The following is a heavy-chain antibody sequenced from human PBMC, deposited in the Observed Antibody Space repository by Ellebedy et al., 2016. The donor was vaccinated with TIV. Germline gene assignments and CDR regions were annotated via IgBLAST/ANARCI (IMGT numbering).Heavy chain of an antibody. J-gene: IGHJ6*02. D-gene: IGHD2-2*01. CDR3: ARVKGLGYCTSNNCFYYGMDV. CDR1: GGSFSGYH. Sequence: SETLSLXXAVSGGSFSGYHWSWIRQPPGKGLEWIGEVTHGGITKYNPSLKSRVTISVDTSKNQFSLKLSSGTAADTAVYYCARVKGLGYCTSNNCFYYGMDVWGQGTTVTVSS. CDR2: VTHGGIT. V-gene: IGHV4-34*01.